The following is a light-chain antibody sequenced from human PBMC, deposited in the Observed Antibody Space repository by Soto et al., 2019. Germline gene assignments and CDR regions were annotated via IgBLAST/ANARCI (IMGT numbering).Light chain of an antibody. CDR2: AAS. CDR3: LQHNEYPRT. Sequence: DIQMTQSPPAMSASVGDGVTITCRASQDIRNGLAWFQQKPGQVPKRLIYAASSLQSGVPSRFSAYGSGTEFTLTNSSLQPEDVATNYCLQHNEYPRTFGQGTKVEFK. V-gene: IGKV1-17*03. J-gene: IGKJ1*01. CDR1: QDIRNG.